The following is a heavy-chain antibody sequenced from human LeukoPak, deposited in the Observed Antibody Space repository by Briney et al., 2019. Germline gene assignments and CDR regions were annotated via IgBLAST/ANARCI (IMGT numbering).Heavy chain of an antibody. V-gene: IGHV4-61*02. CDR3: ARHSRHYYDSSVRAFDI. J-gene: IGHJ3*02. CDR2: IYTSGST. Sequence: SETLSLTCTGSGGSISSGSYYWSWIRQPAGKGLEWIGRIYTSGSTNYNPSLKSRVTISVDTSKNQFSLKLSSVTAADTAVYYCARHSRHYYDSSVRAFDIWGQGTMVTVSS. D-gene: IGHD3-22*01. CDR1: GGSISSGSYY.